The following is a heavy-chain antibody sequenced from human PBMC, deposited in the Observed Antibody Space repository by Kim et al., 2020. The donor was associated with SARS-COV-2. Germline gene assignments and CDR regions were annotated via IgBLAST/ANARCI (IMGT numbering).Heavy chain of an antibody. V-gene: IGHV3-15*04. J-gene: IGHJ4*02. CDR3: CTSWGLKDDHSRNYYFDY. Sequence: GGSLRLSCVGSGFTFSNAQMTWVRQAPGKGLEWVGRIESETRNRRADCAPPVKDRFIISRDDSKNTLFLQMNSLKTEDTAVYFCCTSWGLKDDHSRNYYFDYWGQGTLVTAAS. CDR2: IESETRNRRA. D-gene: IGHD3-22*01. CDR1: GFTFSNAQ.